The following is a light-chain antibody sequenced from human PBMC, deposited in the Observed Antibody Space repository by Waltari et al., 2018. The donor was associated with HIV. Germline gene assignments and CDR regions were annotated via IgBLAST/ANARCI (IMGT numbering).Light chain of an antibody. J-gene: IGKJ4*01. CDR1: QNINRW. V-gene: IGKV1-5*01. Sequence: DIQMTQSPATLSASVRHRVTISCRASQNINRWLAWYQQRPGKPPKFLIYQASSLESGVPSRFRGSGSGTLFTLTINSLQPADFATYYCQQYHAYPVTFGGGTKVENK. CDR2: QAS. CDR3: QQYHAYPVT.